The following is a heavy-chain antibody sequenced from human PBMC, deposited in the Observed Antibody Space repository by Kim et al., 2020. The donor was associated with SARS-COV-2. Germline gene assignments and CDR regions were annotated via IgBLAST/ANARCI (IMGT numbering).Heavy chain of an antibody. D-gene: IGHD3-10*01. V-gene: IGHV4-39*01. CDR1: GGSISSSSYY. CDR2: IYYSGST. J-gene: IGHJ4*02. Sequence: SETLSLTCTVSGGSISSSSYYWGWIRQPPGKGLEWIGSIYYSGSTYYNPSLKSRVTISVDTSKNQFSLKLSSVTAADTAVYYCARLPYGSGSYYSDYWGQGTLVTVSS. CDR3: ARLPYGSGSYYSDY.